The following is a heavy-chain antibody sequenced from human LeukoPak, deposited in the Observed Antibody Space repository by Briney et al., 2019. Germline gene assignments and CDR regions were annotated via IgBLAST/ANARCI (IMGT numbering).Heavy chain of an antibody. Sequence: GGSLRLSCAASGFTFSSYAMSWVRQAPGKGLEWVSAISGSGGSTYYADSVKGRFTISRDNSKNTLYLQMNSLRAEDTAVYYCAKDRNSMVRTHAWFDPWGQGTLVTVSS. J-gene: IGHJ5*02. D-gene: IGHD3-10*01. CDR1: GFTFSSYA. CDR3: AKDRNSMVRTHAWFDP. CDR2: ISGSGGST. V-gene: IGHV3-23*01.